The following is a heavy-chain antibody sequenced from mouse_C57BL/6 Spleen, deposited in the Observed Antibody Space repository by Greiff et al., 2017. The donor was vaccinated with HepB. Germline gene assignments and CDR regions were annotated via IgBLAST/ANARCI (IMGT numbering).Heavy chain of an antibody. D-gene: IGHD3-2*02. J-gene: IGHJ3*01. Sequence: EVQLVESGGGLVKPGGSLKLSCAASGFTFSSYTMSWVRQTPEKRLEWVATISGGGGNTYYPDSVKGRFTISRDNAKNTLYLQMSSLRSEDTALYYCARHGQLRLQGFAYWGQGTLVTVSA. CDR2: ISGGGGNT. CDR3: ARHGQLRLQGFAY. V-gene: IGHV5-9*01. CDR1: GFTFSSYT.